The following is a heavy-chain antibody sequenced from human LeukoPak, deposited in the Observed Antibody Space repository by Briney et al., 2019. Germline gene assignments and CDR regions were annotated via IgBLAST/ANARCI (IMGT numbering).Heavy chain of an antibody. V-gene: IGHV6-1*01. CDR2: TYYRSKWYN. J-gene: IGHJ5*02. CDR1: GDSVSSNSAA. D-gene: IGHD1-7*01. CDR3: ARVAGHGGGLWNYGAVLGNWFDP. Sequence: SQTLSLTCAISGDSVSSNSAAWNWIRQSPSRGLEWLGRTYYRSKWYNDYAVSVKSRITINPDTSKNQFSLQLNSVTPEDTAVYYCARVAGHGGGLWNYGAVLGNWFDPWGQGTLVTVSA.